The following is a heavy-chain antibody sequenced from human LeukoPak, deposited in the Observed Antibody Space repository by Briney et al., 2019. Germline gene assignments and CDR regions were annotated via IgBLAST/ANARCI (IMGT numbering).Heavy chain of an antibody. J-gene: IGHJ4*02. CDR1: GGSFSGYY. CDR2: INRSGST. V-gene: IGHV4-34*01. D-gene: IGHD3-10*01. CDR3: ARDPPGTGG. Sequence: SETLSLTCAVYGGSFSGYYWSWIRQPPGKGLEWIGEINRSGSTNYNPSLKSRVTISVDTSKNQFPLKLSSVTAADTAVYYCARDPPGTGGWGQGTLVTVSS.